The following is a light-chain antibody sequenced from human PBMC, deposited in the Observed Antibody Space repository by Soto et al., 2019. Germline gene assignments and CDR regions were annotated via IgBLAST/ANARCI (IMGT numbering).Light chain of an antibody. Sequence: DIQMTQSPSTLSASVGDRVTITCRASQRISSWLAWYQQKPGKAPKVLIYDASSLESGVPSRLSGSGSGTEFTLTISSLHPDDSATYYCQQYNNYSTFGQGTKVDIK. CDR2: DAS. CDR1: QRISSW. J-gene: IGKJ1*01. V-gene: IGKV1-5*01. CDR3: QQYNNYST.